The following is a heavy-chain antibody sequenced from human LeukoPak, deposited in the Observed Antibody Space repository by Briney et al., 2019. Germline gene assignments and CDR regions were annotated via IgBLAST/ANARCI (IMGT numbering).Heavy chain of an antibody. J-gene: IGHJ6*02. CDR3: ARDKNYDFWSGYYGGVDYYYYGMDV. CDR2: ISSSSSYK. Sequence: GGSLRLSCAASGFTFSSYSMNWVRQAPGKGRELVSSISSSSSYKYYADSVKGRFTISRDNAKNSLYLQMNSLRAEDTAVYYCARDKNYDFWSGYYGGVDYYYYGMDVWGRGTTVTVYS. D-gene: IGHD3-3*01. CDR1: GFTFSSYS. V-gene: IGHV3-21*01.